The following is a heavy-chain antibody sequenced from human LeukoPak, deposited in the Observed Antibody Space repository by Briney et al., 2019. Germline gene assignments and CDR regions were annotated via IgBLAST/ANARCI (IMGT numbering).Heavy chain of an antibody. CDR3: ARDPGGYSSGWFDY. Sequence: GGSLRLSCAASGFTVSSNYMSWVRQAPGKGLEWVLVIYSGGSTYYADSVKGRFTISRDNSKNTLYLQMNSLRAEDTAVYYCARDPGGYSSGWFDYWGQGTLVTVSS. J-gene: IGHJ4*02. V-gene: IGHV3-53*01. D-gene: IGHD6-19*01. CDR1: GFTVSSNY. CDR2: IYSGGST.